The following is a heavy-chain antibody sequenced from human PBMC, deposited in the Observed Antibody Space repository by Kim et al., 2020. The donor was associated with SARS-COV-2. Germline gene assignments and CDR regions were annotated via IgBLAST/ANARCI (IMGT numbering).Heavy chain of an antibody. CDR3: AKDSSWYGDY. J-gene: IGHJ4*02. CDR1: GFTFDDYA. Sequence: GGSLRLSCAASGFTFDDYAMHWVRQAPGKGLEWVSGISWNSGSIGYVDSVKGRFTISRDNAKNSLYLQMNSLRAEDTALYYCAKDSSWYGDYWGQGTLVT. CDR2: ISWNSGSI. D-gene: IGHD6-13*01. V-gene: IGHV3-9*01.